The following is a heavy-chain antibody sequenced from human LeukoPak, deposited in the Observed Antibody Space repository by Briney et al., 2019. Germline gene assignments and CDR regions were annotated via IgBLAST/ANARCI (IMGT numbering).Heavy chain of an antibody. J-gene: IGHJ4*02. V-gene: IGHV4-39*01. D-gene: IGHD5-12*01. CDR2: INYSGST. CDR3: ARSPRYSGYDYGSDY. CDR1: GGSISSSSYY. Sequence: SETLSLTCTVSGGSISSSSYYWGRIRQPPGKGLEWIGNINYSGSTYYNLSLKSRVTISVDTSKNLFSLKLSSVTAADTAVYYCARSPRYSGYDYGSDYWGRAILATVSS.